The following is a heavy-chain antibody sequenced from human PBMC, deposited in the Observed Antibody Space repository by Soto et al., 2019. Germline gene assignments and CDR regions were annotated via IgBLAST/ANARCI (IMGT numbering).Heavy chain of an antibody. CDR3: STDGGDFGHYVVFRYYYYYGMDV. V-gene: IGHV3-15*07. D-gene: IGHD4-17*01. CDR2: IKSDSDGGTT. Sequence: EVQLVESGGGLVKPGGYLRLSCVASGFTFKNAWMNWVRQVPGKVLEWVGRIKSDSDGGTTDYAAPVKGRFTISRDDAQNTLYLQMKSLKTEDTAVYYCSTDGGDFGHYVVFRYYYYYGMDVWGQGTTGIVSS. J-gene: IGHJ6*02. CDR1: GFTFKNAW.